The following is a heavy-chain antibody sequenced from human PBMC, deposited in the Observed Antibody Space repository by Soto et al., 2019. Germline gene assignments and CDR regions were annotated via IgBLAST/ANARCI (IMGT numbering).Heavy chain of an antibody. CDR3: AKTAGYDYVWGSSGLDP. V-gene: IGHV3-30*18. J-gene: IGHJ5*02. Sequence: PGGSLRLSCAGSGLTFSSYGMHWVRQAPGKGLEWVAVISYDGSDKYYGDSVKGRFTISRDDSKNTLYLQMNSLRVEDTAIYYCAKTAGYDYVWGSSGLDPWGQGTLVTVSS. CDR2: ISYDGSDK. D-gene: IGHD3-16*01. CDR1: GLTFSSYG.